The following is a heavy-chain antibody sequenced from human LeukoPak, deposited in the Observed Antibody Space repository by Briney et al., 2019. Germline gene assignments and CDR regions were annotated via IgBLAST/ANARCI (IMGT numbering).Heavy chain of an antibody. CDR1: GFTFSSYE. D-gene: IGHD4/OR15-4a*01. V-gene: IGHV3-48*03. CDR2: ISSSGSTI. J-gene: IGHJ4*02. Sequence: GGSLRLSCAASGFTFSSYEMNWVRQAPGKGLEWVSYISSSGSTIYYADSVKGRFTIPRDNSKNTLYLQMNSLRAEDTAVYYCARRAGAYSHPYDYWGQGTLVTVSS. CDR3: ARRAGAYSHPYDY.